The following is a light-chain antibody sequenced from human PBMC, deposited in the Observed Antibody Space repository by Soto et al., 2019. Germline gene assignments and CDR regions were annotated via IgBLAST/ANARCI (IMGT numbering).Light chain of an antibody. J-gene: IGKJ1*01. CDR1: QSVSSN. V-gene: IGKV3-15*01. CDR3: QHYNNWPPWT. CDR2: GAS. Sequence: EIVMTQSPATLSVSPGERATFSFRASQSVSSNLAWYQQKPGQAPRLLIYGASIRATGIPARFSGSGSGTELTLTISTLQSEDFAIYYCQHYNNWPPWTFGQGTKVDNK.